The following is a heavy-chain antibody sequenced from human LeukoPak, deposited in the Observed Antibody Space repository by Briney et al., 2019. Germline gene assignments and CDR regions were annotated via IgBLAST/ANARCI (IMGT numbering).Heavy chain of an antibody. V-gene: IGHV3-48*02. CDR1: GFTFSSYA. CDR2: ISSSSSTM. J-gene: IGHJ4*02. D-gene: IGHD6-13*01. Sequence: GGSLRLSCAASGFTFSSYAMHWVRQAPGKGLEWVSYISSSSSTMYYADSVKGRFTISRDNAKNSLYLQMSSLRDEDTAVYYCASGVYSRTSYWGQGTLVTVSS. CDR3: ASGVYSRTSY.